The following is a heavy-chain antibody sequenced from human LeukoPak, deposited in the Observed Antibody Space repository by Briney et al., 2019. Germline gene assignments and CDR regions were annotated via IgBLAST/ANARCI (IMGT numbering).Heavy chain of an antibody. CDR2: ISAYNGNT. CDR3: AREWGWCSGGSCYSSFDY. J-gene: IGHJ4*02. CDR1: GYTFTSYG. V-gene: IGHV1-18*01. D-gene: IGHD2-15*01. Sequence: ASVKVSCKASGYTFTSYGISWVRQAPRQGLEWMGWISAYNGNTNYAQKLQGRVTMTTDTSTSTAYMELRSLGSDDTAVYYCAREWGWCSGGSCYSSFDYWGQGTLVTVSS.